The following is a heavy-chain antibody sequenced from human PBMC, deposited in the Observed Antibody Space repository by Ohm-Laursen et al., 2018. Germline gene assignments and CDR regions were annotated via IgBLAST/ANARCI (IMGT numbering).Heavy chain of an antibody. J-gene: IGHJ4*02. CDR3: TRGGWLQLYYFDY. CDR2: IRSKAYGGTT. CDR1: GFTFSSYG. V-gene: IGHV3-49*03. Sequence: SLRLSCTASGFTFSSYGMSWFRQAPGKGLEWVGFIRSKAYGGTTEYAASVKGRFTISRDDSKSIAYLQMNSLKTEDTAVYYCTRGGWLQLYYFDYWGQGTLVTVSS. D-gene: IGHD5-24*01.